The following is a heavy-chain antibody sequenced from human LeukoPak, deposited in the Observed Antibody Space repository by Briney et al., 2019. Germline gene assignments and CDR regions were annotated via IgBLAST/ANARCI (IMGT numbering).Heavy chain of an antibody. D-gene: IGHD2-2*02. CDR3: TPVLYTPAIVDY. V-gene: IGHV3-15*01. J-gene: IGHJ4*02. Sequence: PGGSLRLSCAASGFTFSTYAMTWVRQAPGKGLEWVGRIQSKTDGGTTDYAAPVKGRFTISRDDSKNTLYLQMNSLKTEDTAVYYCTPVLYTPAIVDYWGQGTLVTVSS. CDR1: GFTFSTYA. CDR2: IQSKTDGGTT.